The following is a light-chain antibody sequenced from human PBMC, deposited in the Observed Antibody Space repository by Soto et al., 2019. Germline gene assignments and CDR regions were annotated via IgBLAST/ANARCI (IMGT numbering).Light chain of an antibody. CDR3: QKYNSDPYT. Sequence: DIQMTQSPPSLAASVGDRVTITCRASPAISNYLAWYQQKPGKVPKLLIYAASTLQSGVPSRFSGSGSGTDFTLTISSLQPEDVATYYCQKYNSDPYTFGQGTRLEIK. CDR1: PAISNY. J-gene: IGKJ2*01. V-gene: IGKV1-27*01. CDR2: AAS.